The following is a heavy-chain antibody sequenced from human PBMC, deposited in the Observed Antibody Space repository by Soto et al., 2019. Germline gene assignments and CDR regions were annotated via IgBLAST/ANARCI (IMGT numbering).Heavy chain of an antibody. CDR1: GYTFTSYG. CDR3: ARDQILAYCGGDCYLAFDY. J-gene: IGHJ4*02. V-gene: IGHV1-18*04. CDR2: ISAYNGNT. Sequence: QVQLVQSGAEVKKPGASVKVSCKASGYTFTSYGISWVRQAPGQGLEWMGWISAYNGNTNYAQKLQGRVTITTYTSTSTAYMKLRSLRSHDTSVYYCARDQILAYCGGDCYLAFDYWGQGTLVTVSS. D-gene: IGHD2-21*02.